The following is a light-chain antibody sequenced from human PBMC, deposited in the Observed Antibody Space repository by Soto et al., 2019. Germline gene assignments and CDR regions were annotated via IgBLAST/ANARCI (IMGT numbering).Light chain of an antibody. CDR1: QSLLHSNGYNY. V-gene: IGKV2-28*01. Sequence: VMTQSPLSLPVTPGEPASISCRSSQSLLHSNGYNYLDWYLQKPGQSPQLLSYLGTNRASGVPDRCSGRGSGTDSTLKISRVEAEDVRVYYCMQALQPPWTFGQGTKVEIK. CDR2: LGT. J-gene: IGKJ1*01. CDR3: MQALQPPWT.